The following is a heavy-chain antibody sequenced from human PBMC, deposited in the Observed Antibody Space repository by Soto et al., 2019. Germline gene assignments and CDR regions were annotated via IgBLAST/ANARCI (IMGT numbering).Heavy chain of an antibody. CDR2: IYYSGST. CDR3: ARSKGLYYYDSSGYYDY. D-gene: IGHD3-22*01. V-gene: IGHV4-59*08. Sequence: SETLSLTCTVSGGSISSYYWSWIRQPPGKGLEWIGYIYYSGSTNYNPSLKSRVTISEDTAKNQFSLNLSSVTAADTAVYYCARSKGLYYYDSSGYYDYWGQGTLVTVSS. J-gene: IGHJ4*02. CDR1: GGSISSYY.